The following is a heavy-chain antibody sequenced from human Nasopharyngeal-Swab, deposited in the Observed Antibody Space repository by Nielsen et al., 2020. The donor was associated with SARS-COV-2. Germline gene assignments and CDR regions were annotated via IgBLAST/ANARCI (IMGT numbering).Heavy chain of an antibody. CDR1: GDTFITHV. V-gene: IGHV1-3*01. D-gene: IGHD2-21*01. Sequence: ASVKVSCKAYGDTFITHVTYWVRQAPGQSLEWMGWINGDTGNTKYPEKFQGRVTITRDRSTKTAYMELRSLRSEDTAVYYCARERPEHYFDLWGPGTLVTVSS. J-gene: IGHJ4*02. CDR3: ARERPEHYFDL. CDR2: INGDTGNT.